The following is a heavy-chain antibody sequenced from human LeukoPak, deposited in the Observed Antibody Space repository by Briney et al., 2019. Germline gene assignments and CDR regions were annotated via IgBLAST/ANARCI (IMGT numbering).Heavy chain of an antibody. Sequence: GGSLRLSCAASGFTFSNYWMTWVRQAPGKGLEWVANINQDGSKEYYMDSVKARFTISRDNAKNSLSLQMNSLRAEDTAVDYCVRDGGVSGYDLLDYWGQGTLVTVSS. CDR3: VRDGGVSGYDLLDY. V-gene: IGHV3-7*01. J-gene: IGHJ4*02. D-gene: IGHD5-12*01. CDR1: GFTFSNYW. CDR2: INQDGSKE.